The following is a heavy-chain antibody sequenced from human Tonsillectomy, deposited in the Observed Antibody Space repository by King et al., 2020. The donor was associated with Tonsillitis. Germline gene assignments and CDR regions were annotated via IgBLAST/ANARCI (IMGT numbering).Heavy chain of an antibody. CDR3: TRDAYSAFDF. Sequence: VQLVESGGGLVQPGGSLKLSCAASGFTFSGSAMHWVRQASGRGLEWVGRIRSKDFNYAAEYAASVKGRFTISRDESTNTAYLQMNSLKTDDTAVYYCTRDAYSAFDFWGQGIMVTVSS. CDR1: GFTFSGSA. J-gene: IGHJ3*01. CDR2: IRSKDFNYAA. V-gene: IGHV3-73*01. D-gene: IGHD5-24*01.